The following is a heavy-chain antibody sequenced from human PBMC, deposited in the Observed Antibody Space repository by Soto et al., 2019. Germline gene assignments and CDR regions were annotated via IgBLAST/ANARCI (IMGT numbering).Heavy chain of an antibody. V-gene: IGHV3-30*03. CDR1: GFTFSSYG. D-gene: IGHD3-9*01. CDR3: ARDGTLRYFDDYYLYFMDV. CDR2: ISYDGSHK. J-gene: IGHJ6*03. Sequence: QVQLVESGGGVVQPGRSLRLACTASGFTFSSYGIHWVRQAPGKGLEWVAVISYDGSHKYYGDSVKGRFTISRDNSKNTVYLQINSLIAEDTAAYYCARDGTLRYFDDYYLYFMDVWGKGTTVTVSS.